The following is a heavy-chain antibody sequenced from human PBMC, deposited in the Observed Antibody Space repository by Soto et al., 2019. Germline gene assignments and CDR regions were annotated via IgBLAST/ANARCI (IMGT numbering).Heavy chain of an antibody. Sequence: SAPTLVNTTQTLTLTCSLSGVSVSSNGARAGWIRQHPGKALEWLALIYWDDDKKYNPSLKSRLTITKDTSENQVVLTVTDVDPADTATYYCVHGTLGSYGHVYFDYWGQGTLVTVSS. CDR1: GVSVSSNGAR. CDR3: VHGTLGSYGHVYFDY. V-gene: IGHV2-5*02. D-gene: IGHD5-18*01. CDR2: IYWDDDK. J-gene: IGHJ4*02.